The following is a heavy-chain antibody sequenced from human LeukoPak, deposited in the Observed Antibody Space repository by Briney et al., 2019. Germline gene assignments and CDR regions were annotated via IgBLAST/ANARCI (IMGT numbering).Heavy chain of an antibody. CDR2: ISDRGGST. J-gene: IGHJ4*02. CDR3: AKRGVVIRAVLVVGFHKEAYYFDS. Sequence: GGSLRLSCAASGFTFSSYWMSWVRQAPGKGLEWVAGISDRGGSTNYADSVKGRFTISRDNPKNTLYLQMNSLRSEDTAVYFCAKRGVVIRAVLVVGFHKEAYYFDSWGQGALVTVSS. V-gene: IGHV3-23*01. D-gene: IGHD2-15*01. CDR1: GFTFSSYW.